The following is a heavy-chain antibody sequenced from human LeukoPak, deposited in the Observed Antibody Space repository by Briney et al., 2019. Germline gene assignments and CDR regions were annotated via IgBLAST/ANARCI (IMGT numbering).Heavy chain of an antibody. CDR3: ANDARRYSGWYFFDH. CDR2: ISDSGGTT. CDR1: GFTFSNLA. Sequence: PGGSLRLSCVASGFTFSNLAMGWVRQAPGKGLEWVSVISDSGGTTYYADSVKGRFTISRDNSRNTLYLQMNSLRVDDTAIYYCANDARRYSGWYFFDHWGQGTLVTVSS. J-gene: IGHJ4*02. D-gene: IGHD6-19*01. V-gene: IGHV3-23*01.